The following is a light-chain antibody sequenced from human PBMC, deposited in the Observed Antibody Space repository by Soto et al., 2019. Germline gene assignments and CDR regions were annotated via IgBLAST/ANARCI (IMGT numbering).Light chain of an antibody. J-gene: IGKJ4*02. V-gene: IGKV3-11*01. CDR3: HQRTNGPQWT. CDR1: QSVGTF. CDR2: DAS. Sequence: ERGLTQSRASVALSPGVKVSLSCRASQSVGTFFAWYPQKPGQAPRLLIYDASNRATGIPARFSGSGSGPNFTHTISIRAPDDFSAAYCHQRTNGPQWTFGGGTKVDIK.